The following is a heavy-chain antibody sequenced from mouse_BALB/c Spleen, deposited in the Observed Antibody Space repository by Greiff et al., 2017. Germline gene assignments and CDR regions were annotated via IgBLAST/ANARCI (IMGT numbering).Heavy chain of an antibody. D-gene: IGHD2-10*01. Sequence: EVQLVESGGGLVQPGGSLKLSCAASGFTFSSYGMSWVRQTPDKRLELVATINSNGGSTYYPDSVKGRFTISRDNAKNTLYLQMSSLKSEDTAMYYCARDLLPDYWGQGTTLTVSS. CDR2: INSNGGST. CDR3: ARDLLPDY. V-gene: IGHV5-6-3*01. J-gene: IGHJ2*01. CDR1: GFTFSSYG.